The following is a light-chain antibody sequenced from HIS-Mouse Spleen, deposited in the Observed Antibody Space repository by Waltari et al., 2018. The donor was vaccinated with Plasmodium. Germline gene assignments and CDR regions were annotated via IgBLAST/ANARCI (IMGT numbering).Light chain of an antibody. V-gene: IGLV3-10*01. CDR3: YSTDSSGNHRV. CDR1: ALPKKY. Sequence: SYELTQPPSVSVSPVQTDRITCSGDALPKKYAYWYQQKSGQAPVLVIDEDSKRPSGIPERFSGSSSGTMATLTISGAQVGDEADYYCYSTDSSGNHRVFGGGTKLTVL. J-gene: IGLJ3*02. CDR2: EDS.